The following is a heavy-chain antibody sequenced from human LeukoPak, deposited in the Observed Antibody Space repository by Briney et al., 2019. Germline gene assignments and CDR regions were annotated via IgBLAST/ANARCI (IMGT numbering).Heavy chain of an antibody. CDR1: GFTYSHYG. CDR2: IWSDATEK. V-gene: IGHV3-33*06. Sequence: GGSLRLSCAASGFTYSHYGMHWVRQAPGRGLEWVAVIWSDATEKYYSGAVKGRFTISRDNSRNTLYLQMNSLRGEDTAVYYCAKDAQRGFDYSNSLEYWGQGTLVTVSS. D-gene: IGHD4-11*01. CDR3: AKDAQRGFDYSNSLEY. J-gene: IGHJ4*02.